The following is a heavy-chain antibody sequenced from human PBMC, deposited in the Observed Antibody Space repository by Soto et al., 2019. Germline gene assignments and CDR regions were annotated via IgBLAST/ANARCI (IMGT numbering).Heavy chain of an antibody. Sequence: EVQLVQSGAEVKKPGESLRISCKGSGYSFTSYWISWVRQMPGKGLEWMGRIDPSDSYTNYSPSFQGHVTISADKSSSPASLQWSSLKASDTAMYYCARLAMWSRYSSGGFDYWGQGTLVTVSS. D-gene: IGHD6-19*01. J-gene: IGHJ4*02. CDR3: ARLAMWSRYSSGGFDY. CDR2: IDPSDSYT. V-gene: IGHV5-10-1*01. CDR1: GYSFTSYW.